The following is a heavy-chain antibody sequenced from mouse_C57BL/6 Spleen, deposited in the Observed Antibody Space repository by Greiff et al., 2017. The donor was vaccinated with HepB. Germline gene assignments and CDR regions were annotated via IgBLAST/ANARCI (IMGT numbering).Heavy chain of an antibody. V-gene: IGHV1-61*01. CDR3: AREGILLPFAY. J-gene: IGHJ3*01. CDR2: IYPSDSET. D-gene: IGHD1-1*01. Sequence: QVQLKQPGAELVRPGSSVKLSCKASGYTFTSYWMDWVKQRPGQGLEWIGNIYPSDSETHYNQKFKDKATLTVDKSSSTAYMQLSSLTSEDSAVYYCAREGILLPFAYWGQGTLVTVSA. CDR1: GYTFTSYW.